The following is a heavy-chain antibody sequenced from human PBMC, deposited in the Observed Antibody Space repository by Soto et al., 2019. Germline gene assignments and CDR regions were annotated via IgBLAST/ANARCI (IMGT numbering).Heavy chain of an antibody. V-gene: IGHV4-34*01. D-gene: IGHD6-13*01. CDR3: AREFHGNSSSWYVGY. CDR1: GGSFSGYY. J-gene: IGHJ4*02. Sequence: QVQLQQWGAGLLKPSETLSLTCAVYGGSFSGYYWSWIRQPPGKGLEWIGEINHSGSTNYNPSPKSRVTISVDTSKNQFSLKLSSVTAADTAVYYCAREFHGNSSSWYVGYWGQGTLVTVSS. CDR2: INHSGST.